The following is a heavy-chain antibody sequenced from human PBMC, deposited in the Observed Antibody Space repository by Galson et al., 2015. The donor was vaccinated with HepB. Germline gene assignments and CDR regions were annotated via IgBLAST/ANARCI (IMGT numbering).Heavy chain of an antibody. CDR1: GFTFGQYW. Sequence: SLRLSCAASGFTFGQYWMSWVRQAPGKGLEWVANVNQDGSERYYVDSVKGRFTISRDNAKNSLYLQMNSLRAEDTAVYYCARDLPYSTSPLDYWGRGTLVTVSS. V-gene: IGHV3-7*01. D-gene: IGHD6-6*01. CDR2: VNQDGSER. J-gene: IGHJ4*02. CDR3: ARDLPYSTSPLDY.